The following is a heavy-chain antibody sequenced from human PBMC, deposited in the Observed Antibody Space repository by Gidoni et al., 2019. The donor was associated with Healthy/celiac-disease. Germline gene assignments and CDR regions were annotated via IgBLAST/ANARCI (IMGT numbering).Heavy chain of an antibody. Sequence: QVQLVQSGAEVKKPGSSVKVSCKASGGTFSSYAISWVRQAPGQGLEWMGRIIPILGIANYAQKFQGRVTITADKSTSTAYMELSSLRSEDTAVYYCARASRRGSYSDYWGQGTLVTVSS. J-gene: IGHJ4*02. CDR3: ARASRRGSYSDY. D-gene: IGHD3-16*01. CDR1: GGTFSSYA. V-gene: IGHV1-69*04. CDR2: IIPILGIA.